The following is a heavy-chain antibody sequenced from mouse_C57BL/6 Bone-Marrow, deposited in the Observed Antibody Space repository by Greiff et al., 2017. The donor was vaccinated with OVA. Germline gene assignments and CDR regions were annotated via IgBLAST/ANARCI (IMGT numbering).Heavy chain of an antibody. J-gene: IGHJ1*03. D-gene: IGHD1-1*01. CDR2: ISGGGGNT. CDR3: AGRGTGVAADWYFDV. Sequence: EVKVVESGGGLVKPGGSLKLSCAASGFTFSSYTMSWVRQTPEQRLEWVATISGGGGNTYYPDSVKGRFTISRDNAKNTLYLQLSSLRSGDTALYYCAGRGTGVAADWYFDVWGTGTTVTVSS. CDR1: GFTFSSYT. V-gene: IGHV5-9*01.